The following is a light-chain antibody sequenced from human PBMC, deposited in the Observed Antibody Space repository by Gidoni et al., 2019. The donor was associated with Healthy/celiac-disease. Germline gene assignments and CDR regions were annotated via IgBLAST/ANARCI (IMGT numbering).Light chain of an antibody. V-gene: IGKV3-20*01. CDR1: QSVSSSY. CDR2: GAS. CDR3: QQYDSSPWT. Sequence: DIVLTQSPGTLSLSPGEVATLSCRASQSVSSSYLAWYQQKPGQAPRLLIYGASSRATGIPDRFSGSGSGTDFTLTISRLEPEDFAVYYCQQYDSSPWTFGQGTKVEIK. J-gene: IGKJ1*01.